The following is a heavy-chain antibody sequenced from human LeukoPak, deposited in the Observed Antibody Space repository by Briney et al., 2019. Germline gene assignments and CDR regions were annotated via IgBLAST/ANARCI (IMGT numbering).Heavy chain of an antibody. J-gene: IGHJ4*02. V-gene: IGHV3-30*04. D-gene: IGHD1/OR15-1a*01. Sequence: GGSLRLSCATSGFTFSSYAMHWVRQAPGKGLEWVALISYDGVNQYYADSVKGRFIISRDNSKNTLYLQLNSLRLEDTAVYYCTLTTFGVVYYFDYWGQGTLVTVSS. CDR3: TLTTFGVVYYFDY. CDR1: GFTFSSYA. CDR2: ISYDGVNQ.